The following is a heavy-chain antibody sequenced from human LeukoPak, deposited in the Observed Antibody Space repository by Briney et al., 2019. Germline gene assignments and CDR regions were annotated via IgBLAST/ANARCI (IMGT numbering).Heavy chain of an antibody. CDR2: INHSGST. CDR3: AKVYSSSSRHAFDV. D-gene: IGHD6-6*01. Sequence: SETLSLTCAVYGGPFSGYYWSWIRQPPGKGLEWIGEINHSGSTKYNSSLKSRVIISADTSKSQFSLKLTSMTAADTAIYYCAKVYSSSSRHAFDVWGQGTMVTVSS. V-gene: IGHV4-34*01. J-gene: IGHJ3*01. CDR1: GGPFSGYY.